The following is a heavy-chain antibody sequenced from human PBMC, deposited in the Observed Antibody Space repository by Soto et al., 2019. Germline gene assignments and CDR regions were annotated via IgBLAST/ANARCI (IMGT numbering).Heavy chain of an antibody. V-gene: IGHV4-39*02. J-gene: IGHJ6*02. CDR2: IYYSGST. Sequence: SETLSLTCTVSGGSISSSSYYWGWIRQPPGKGLEWIGSIYYSGSTYYNPSLKSRVTISVDTSKNQFSLKLSSVTAADTAVYYCARDGNYYGSGSNNYYYYYGMDVWGQGTTVT. CDR3: ARDGNYYGSGSNNYYYYYGMDV. CDR1: GGSISSSSYY. D-gene: IGHD3-10*01.